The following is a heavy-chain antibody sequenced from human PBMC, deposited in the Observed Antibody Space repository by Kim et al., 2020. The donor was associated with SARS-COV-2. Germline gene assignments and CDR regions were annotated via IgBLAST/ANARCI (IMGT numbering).Heavy chain of an antibody. J-gene: IGHJ4*02. V-gene: IGHV3-48*02. D-gene: IGHD6-13*01. Sequence: VECRFTISRDNDKNSLYLQMNSLRDEDTAVYYCARDKFCGSSWYCVPFDYWGQGTLVTVSS. CDR3: ARDKFCGSSWYCVPFDY.